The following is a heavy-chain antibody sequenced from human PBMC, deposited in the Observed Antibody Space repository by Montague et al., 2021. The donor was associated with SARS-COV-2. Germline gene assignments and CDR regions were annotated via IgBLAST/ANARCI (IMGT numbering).Heavy chain of an antibody. Sequence: SLRLSCAASGFNFDNAVMTWVRQAPGKGLEWVSTISVSGDSTHYADSVKDRFTISRDNSRSTLYLQMSRLTAEDTAMFYCAREGHSSGRCGASDIWGPGTMVTVSS. CDR3: AREGHSSGRCGASDI. V-gene: IGHV3-23*01. CDR1: GFNFDNAV. J-gene: IGHJ3*02. D-gene: IGHD6-19*01. CDR2: ISVSGDST.